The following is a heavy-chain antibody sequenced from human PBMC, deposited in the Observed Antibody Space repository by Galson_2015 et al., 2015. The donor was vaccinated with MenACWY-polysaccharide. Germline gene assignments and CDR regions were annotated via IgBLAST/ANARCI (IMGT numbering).Heavy chain of an antibody. CDR3: ARRVIGGWYFDY. V-gene: IGHV1-3*01. CDR2: INGGNGDS. D-gene: IGHD2/OR15-2a*01. J-gene: IGHJ4*02. Sequence: SVKVSCKASGYTFYRYPIHWVRQAAGQRFEWMGWINGGNGDSKYYGKLQGRVSITKDTYANTVYMVIGSLTYEYTAVVYCARRVIGGWYFDYWGQGTLVTVSS. CDR1: GYTFYRYP.